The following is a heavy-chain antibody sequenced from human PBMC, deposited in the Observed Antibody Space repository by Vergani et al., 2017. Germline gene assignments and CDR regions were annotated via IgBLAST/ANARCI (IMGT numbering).Heavy chain of an antibody. D-gene: IGHD5-24*01. CDR1: GFTFSSYA. CDR2: ISGSGGST. Sequence: EVQLLESGGGLVQPGGSLRLSCAASGFTFSSYAMSWVRQAPGKGLEWVSAISGSGGSTYYADSVKGRFTISRDNSKNTLYLQMNSLRAEDTAVYYCAKYRFGRDGYNVMDWFDPWGQGTLVTVSS. V-gene: IGHV3-23*01. CDR3: AKYRFGRDGYNVMDWFDP. J-gene: IGHJ5*02.